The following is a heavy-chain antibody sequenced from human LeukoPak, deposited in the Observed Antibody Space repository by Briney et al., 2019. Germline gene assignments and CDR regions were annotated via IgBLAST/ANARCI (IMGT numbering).Heavy chain of an antibody. D-gene: IGHD1-1*01. CDR3: ARSLNWNLYYFDY. V-gene: IGHV3-23*01. Sequence: GSLRLSCAASGFTFSSYAMSWVRQAPGKGLEWVSAISGSGYSTYYADSVKGRFTISRDNSKNTLYLQMNSLRAEDTAVYYCARSLNWNLYYFDYWGQGTLVTVSS. J-gene: IGHJ4*02. CDR1: GFTFSSYA. CDR2: ISGSGYST.